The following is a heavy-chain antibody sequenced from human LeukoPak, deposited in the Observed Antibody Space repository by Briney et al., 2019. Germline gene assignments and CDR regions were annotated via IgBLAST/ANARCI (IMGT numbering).Heavy chain of an antibody. CDR3: ARGLLGNDGAIDI. CDR1: GGSISSGGYS. Sequence: SQTLPLTCAVSGGSISSGGYSWSWIRQPPGEGLEWIGYIYHSGSTYYNPSLKSRVTISVDRSKNQFSLKLSSVTAADTAVYYCARGLLGNDGAIDIWGQGTMVTVSS. J-gene: IGHJ3*02. V-gene: IGHV4-30-2*01. D-gene: IGHD4-23*01. CDR2: IYHSGST.